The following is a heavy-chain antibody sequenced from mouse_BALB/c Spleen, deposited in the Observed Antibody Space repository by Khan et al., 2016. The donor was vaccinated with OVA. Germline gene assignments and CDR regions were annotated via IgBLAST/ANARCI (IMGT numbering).Heavy chain of an antibody. CDR1: GYTFTNYV. Sequence: VQLQQSGPELVEPGASVKMSCKASGYTFTNYVMHWVKQKPGQGLEWIGYINPDNAGTRYNEKFKGKATLTSDISSTTAYMELSSLTSDDSAVYYCASEASSCDFSFPYWGQGTLVTVSA. J-gene: IGHJ3*01. V-gene: IGHV1S136*01. CDR2: INPDNAGT. CDR3: ASEASSCDFSFPY. D-gene: IGHD2-13*01.